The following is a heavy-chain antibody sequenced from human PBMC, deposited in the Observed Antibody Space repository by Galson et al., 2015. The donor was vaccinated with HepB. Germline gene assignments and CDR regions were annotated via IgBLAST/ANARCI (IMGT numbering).Heavy chain of an antibody. CDR3: AKAHIVVVPAATNNWFDP. D-gene: IGHD2-2*01. V-gene: IGHV3-23*01. J-gene: IGHJ5*02. CDR2: ISGSGGST. Sequence: SLRLSCAASGFTFSSYAMSWVRQAPGKGLEWVSAISGSGGSTYYADSVKGRFTISRDNSKNTLYLQMNSLRAEDTAVYYCAKAHIVVVPAATNNWFDPWGQGTLVTVSS. CDR1: GFTFSSYA.